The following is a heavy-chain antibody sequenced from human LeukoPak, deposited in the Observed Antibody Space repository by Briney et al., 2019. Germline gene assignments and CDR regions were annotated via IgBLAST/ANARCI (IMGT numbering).Heavy chain of an antibody. Sequence: KPSETLSLTCTVVYGSFSGYYWGWIRQPQGKGLEWIGDVYHSGTTNYNPSLKSRVAISVDTSKNQFSLRLSSVTAADTAVYYCARGTGFDPWGQGTLVTVSS. CDR3: ARGTGFDP. CDR1: YGSFSGYY. J-gene: IGHJ5*02. CDR2: VYHSGTT. V-gene: IGHV4-34*01.